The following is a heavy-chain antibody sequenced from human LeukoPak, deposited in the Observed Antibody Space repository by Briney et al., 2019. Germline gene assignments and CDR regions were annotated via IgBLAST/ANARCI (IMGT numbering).Heavy chain of an antibody. D-gene: IGHD3-9*01. J-gene: IGHJ6*02. V-gene: IGHV3-23*01. CDR2: ISGSGANT. Sequence: GGSLRLSCAASGFTFSSYAMSWVRQAPGKGLEWDSAISGSGANTFYTDSVKGRFTISRDNSKNTLYLQMDSLRAGDTALYYCAKEGGAGYGYGMDVWGQGTTVTVSS. CDR3: AKEGGAGYGYGMDV. CDR1: GFTFSSYA.